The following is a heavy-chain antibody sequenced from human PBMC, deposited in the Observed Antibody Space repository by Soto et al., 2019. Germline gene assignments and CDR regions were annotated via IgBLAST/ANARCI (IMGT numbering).Heavy chain of an antibody. V-gene: IGHV1-24*01. CDR1: GYTLTELS. CDR3: ATLVGVYSSSSAAFDI. Sequence: ASVKVSCKVSGYTLTELSMHWVRQAPGKGLEWMGGFDPEDGETIYAQKFQGRVTMTEDTSTDTAYMELSSLRSEYTAVYYCATLVGVYSSSSAAFDIWGQGTMVTVSS. CDR2: FDPEDGET. D-gene: IGHD6-6*01. J-gene: IGHJ3*02.